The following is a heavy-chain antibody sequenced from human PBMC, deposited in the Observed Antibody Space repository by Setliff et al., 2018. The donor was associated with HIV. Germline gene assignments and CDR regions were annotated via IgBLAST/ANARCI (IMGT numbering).Heavy chain of an antibody. J-gene: IGHJ4*02. V-gene: IGHV4-28*03. D-gene: IGHD3-10*01. CDR1: GYSISSSNW. CDR2: IYHNGNT. Sequence: SETLSLTCAVSGYSISSSNWWAWFCQPPGKGLEWIGYIYHNGNTNYNPSLRSRVTISVDTSKNQFSLKLGSVTAADTAVYYCARELLRSWDGSENSYKPYYFDYWGQGTLVTVSS. CDR3: ARELLRSWDGSENSYKPYYFDY.